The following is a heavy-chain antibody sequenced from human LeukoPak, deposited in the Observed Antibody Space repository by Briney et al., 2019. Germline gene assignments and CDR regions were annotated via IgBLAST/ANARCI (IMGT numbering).Heavy chain of an antibody. CDR3: VKPYDY. J-gene: IGHJ4*02. V-gene: IGHV3-64D*06. CDR1: GFAFSSST. Sequence: GGSLRLSCSASGFAFSSSTMHLVRQAPRKGLEYVSAISSTGGSTYYTDSVKGRFTISRDNSKNTLYLQMSSLRAEDTAVYYCVKPYDYWGQGTLVTVSS. CDR2: ISSTGGST.